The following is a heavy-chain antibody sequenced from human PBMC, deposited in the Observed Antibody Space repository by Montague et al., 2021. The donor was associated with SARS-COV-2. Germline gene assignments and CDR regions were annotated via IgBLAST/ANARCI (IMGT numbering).Heavy chain of an antibody. V-gene: IGHV3-21*01. Sequence: SLRLSCAASGFTFSSYSMNWVRQAPGKGLEWVSSISSSSSYIYYADSVKGRFTISRDNAKNSLYLQMNSLRAEDTAVYYCARDPYYDTLAGYYKDWGQGTLVTVSS. CDR3: ARDPYYDTLAGYYKD. CDR1: GFTFSSYS. D-gene: IGHD3-9*01. J-gene: IGHJ4*02. CDR2: ISSSSSYI.